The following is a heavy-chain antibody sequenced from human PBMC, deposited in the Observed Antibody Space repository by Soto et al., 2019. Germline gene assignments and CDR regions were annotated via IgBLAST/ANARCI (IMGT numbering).Heavy chain of an antibody. J-gene: IGHJ4*02. D-gene: IGHD3-10*01. CDR3: ARGITMVRGVILDYFDY. Sequence: EVQLVESGGGLVQPGGSLRLSCAASGFTFSSYDMHWVRQATGKGLEWVSGIGTAGDTYYPGSVKGRFTISRENAKNSLYLQMNSLRAGDTAVYYCARGITMVRGVILDYFDYWGQRTLVTVSS. CDR2: IGTAGDT. CDR1: GFTFSSYD. V-gene: IGHV3-13*04.